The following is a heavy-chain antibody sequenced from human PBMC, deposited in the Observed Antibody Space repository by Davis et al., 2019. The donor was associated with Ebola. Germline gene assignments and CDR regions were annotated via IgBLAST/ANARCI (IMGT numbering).Heavy chain of an antibody. V-gene: IGHV3-23*01. J-gene: IGHJ5*02. CDR1: GFTFSSYA. Sequence: PGGSLRLSCAASGFTFSSYAMTWVRQAPGKGLEWVSGISSSGTTTYYADSVKGRFTISRDNSKNTLYLQMNSLRAEDTAVYYCARDRSGYDFSPTTAWGQGTLVTVSS. D-gene: IGHD5-12*01. CDR2: ISSSGTTT. CDR3: ARDRSGYDFSPTTA.